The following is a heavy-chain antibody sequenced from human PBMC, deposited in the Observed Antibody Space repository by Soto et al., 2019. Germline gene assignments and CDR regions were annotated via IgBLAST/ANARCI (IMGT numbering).Heavy chain of an antibody. V-gene: IGHV3-49*03. J-gene: IGHJ5*02. CDR3: ARRNCIGATCYSSGNWFDP. CDR1: AFSFGDYA. Sequence: GGSLRLSCTASAFSFGDYAMNWFRQAPGKGLEWIGFIRSKTYGGTAEYAGYENGRFIISRDDSKSLTYLQINSMETEDTAVYYCARRNCIGATCYSSGNWFDPWGQGTLVTVSS. CDR2: IRSKTYGGTA. D-gene: IGHD2-15*01.